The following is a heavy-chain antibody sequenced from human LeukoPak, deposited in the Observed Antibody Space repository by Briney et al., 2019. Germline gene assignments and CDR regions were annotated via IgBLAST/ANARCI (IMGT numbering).Heavy chain of an antibody. CDR2: IIRKFDTA. CDR3: ARDLQDSGPHYYYYMDV. V-gene: IGHV1-69*05. Sequence: SVKVSCKASGGTFNSQAISWVRQAPGQGLEWMGRIIRKFDTANYTQKFQGRVTITTDESTSTAYMELSGLRSEDTAVYYCARDLQDSGPHYYYYMDVWGKGTTVTVSS. CDR1: GGTFNSQA. J-gene: IGHJ6*03. D-gene: IGHD6-25*01.